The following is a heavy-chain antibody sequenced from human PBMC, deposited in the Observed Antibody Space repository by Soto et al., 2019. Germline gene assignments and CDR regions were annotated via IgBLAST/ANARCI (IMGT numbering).Heavy chain of an antibody. Sequence: PSETLSLTCTVSGGSISSGDYYWSWIRQPPGKGLEWIGYIYYSGSTYYNPSLKSRVTISVDTSKNQFSLKLSSVTAADTAVYYFARARDSSSWYLDENWFDPWGQGTLVTVSS. D-gene: IGHD6-13*01. V-gene: IGHV4-30-4*01. CDR1: GGSISSGDYY. CDR2: IYYSGST. J-gene: IGHJ5*02. CDR3: ARARDSSSWYLDENWFDP.